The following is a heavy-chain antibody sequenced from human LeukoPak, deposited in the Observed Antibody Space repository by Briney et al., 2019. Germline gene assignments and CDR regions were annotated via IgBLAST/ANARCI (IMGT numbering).Heavy chain of an antibody. CDR2: ISYDGSNK. Sequence: SLRLSCAASGFTFSSYAMHWVRQAPGKGLEWVAVISYDGSNKYYADSVKGRFTISRDNSKNTLYLQMNSPRAEDTAVYYCAKGYCGSTNCYGDYWGQGTLVTVSS. V-gene: IGHV3-30-3*01. J-gene: IGHJ4*02. D-gene: IGHD2-2*01. CDR3: AKGYCGSTNCYGDY. CDR1: GFTFSSYA.